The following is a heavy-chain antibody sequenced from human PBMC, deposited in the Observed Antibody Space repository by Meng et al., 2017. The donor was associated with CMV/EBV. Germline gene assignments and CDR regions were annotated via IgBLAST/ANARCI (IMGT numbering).Heavy chain of an antibody. Sequence: GSLRLSCAVYGGSFSGYYWSWIRQPPGKGLEWIGSIYYSGSTYYNPSLKSRVTISVDTSKNQFSLKLSSVTAADTAVYYCARDRVAARPFDYWGQGTLVTVS. CDR2: IYYSGST. CDR1: GGSFSGYY. V-gene: IGHV4-34*01. J-gene: IGHJ4*02. D-gene: IGHD6-6*01. CDR3: ARDRVAARPFDY.